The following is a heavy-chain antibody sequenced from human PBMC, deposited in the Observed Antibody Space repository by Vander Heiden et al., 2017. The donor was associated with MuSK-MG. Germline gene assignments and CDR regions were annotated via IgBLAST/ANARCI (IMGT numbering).Heavy chain of an antibody. V-gene: IGHV3-15*01. CDR3: TTYEPSIRTLVQHTDY. Sequence: EVQLVESGGGLGKPGGSLRLYCAASGFTFRTARMSWVRQAPGKGLEGVGRIKSKTDGGTTDYAAPVKGRFTISRDDSKNTRDLKMNSMNTQETAVYYCTTYEPSIRTLVQHTDYWGQGTLVTVSS. D-gene: IGHD3-9*01. CDR1: GFTFRTAR. CDR2: IKSKTDGGTT. J-gene: IGHJ4*02.